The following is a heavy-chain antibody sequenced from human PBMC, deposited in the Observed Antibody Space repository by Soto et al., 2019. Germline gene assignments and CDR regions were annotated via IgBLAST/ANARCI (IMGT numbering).Heavy chain of an antibody. CDR1: GGSFSGYY. CDR2: INHSGST. CDR3: ARDITMIH. V-gene: IGHV4-34*01. J-gene: IGHJ4*02. Sequence: SETLSLTCAVYGGSFSGYYWSWIRQPPGKGLEWIGEINHSGSTNYNPSLKSRVTISVDTSKNHFSLKLSSVTATDTAVYYCARDITMIHWGQGTLVTVSS. D-gene: IGHD3-22*01.